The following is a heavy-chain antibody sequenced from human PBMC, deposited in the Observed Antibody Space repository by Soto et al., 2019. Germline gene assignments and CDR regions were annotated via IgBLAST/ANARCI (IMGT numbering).Heavy chain of an antibody. CDR3: ARDLRGSGSFAY. CDR1: GYTLTTSG. V-gene: IGHV1-18*01. CDR2: ISANNVTT. D-gene: IGHD1-26*01. Sequence: QVQLVQSGAEVKKPGASVKVSCKASGYTLTTSGFSWVRQAPGQGLEWMGWISANNVTTNYAKKCQGRLTKTTDTATTTAHMELRSLRSDDTAVYYCARDLRGSGSFAYWGQGTLVSVSS. J-gene: IGHJ4*02.